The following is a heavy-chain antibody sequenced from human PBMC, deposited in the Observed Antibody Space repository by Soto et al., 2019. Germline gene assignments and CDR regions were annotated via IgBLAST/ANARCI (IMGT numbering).Heavy chain of an antibody. CDR3: ARSILEHDYGDYYFDD. D-gene: IGHD4-17*01. J-gene: IGHJ4*02. CDR2: INAGNGNT. V-gene: IGHV1-3*01. Sequence: ASVKVSCKASGHTFTSYAMHWVRQAPGQRLEWMGWINAGNGNTKYSQKFQGRVTITRDTSASTAYMELSSLRSEDTAVYYCARSILEHDYGDYYFDDWGQGTLVTVSS. CDR1: GHTFTSYA.